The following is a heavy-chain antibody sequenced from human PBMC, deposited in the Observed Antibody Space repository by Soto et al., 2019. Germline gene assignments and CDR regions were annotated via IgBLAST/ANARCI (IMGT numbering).Heavy chain of an antibody. V-gene: IGHV1-69*13. D-gene: IGHD3-9*01. CDR3: ATLYYDILTGDPDDAFDI. J-gene: IGHJ3*02. CDR2: IIPIFGTA. Sequence: SVKVSCKSSVGTLSSYAISVVRQAPGQGLEWMGGIIPIFGTANYSQKFHGRVTITADESTSTAYMELSGLRSEDTAVYYCATLYYDILTGDPDDAFDIWGQGTMVTV. CDR1: VGTLSSYA.